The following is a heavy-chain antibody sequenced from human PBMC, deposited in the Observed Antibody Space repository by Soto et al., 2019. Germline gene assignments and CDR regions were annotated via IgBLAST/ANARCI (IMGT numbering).Heavy chain of an antibody. CDR1: GYTFTSYY. J-gene: IGHJ6*02. V-gene: IGHV1-46*01. D-gene: IGHD1-7*01. CDR2: IHPSGGST. CDR3: ARDSGKLELQNYYYYGMDV. Sequence: QVQLVQSGAEVKKPGASVKVSCKASGYTFTSYYMHWVRQAPGQGLEWMGIIHPSGGSTSYAQKFQGRLTMTRYTSTSTVYMELSSLRSEDTAVYYCARDSGKLELQNYYYYGMDVWGQGTTVTVSS.